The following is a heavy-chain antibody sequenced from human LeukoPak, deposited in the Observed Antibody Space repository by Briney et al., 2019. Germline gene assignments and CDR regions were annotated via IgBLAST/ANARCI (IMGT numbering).Heavy chain of an antibody. CDR1: GYTFTGYY. V-gene: IGHV1-2*06. CDR3: ARPSYGDYVDGGAFDI. CDR2: INPNSGGT. D-gene: IGHD4-17*01. J-gene: IGHJ3*02. Sequence: ASVKVSCKASGYTFTGYYMHWVRQAPGQGLEWMGRINPNSGGTNYAQKFQGRVTMTRDTSISTAYMELSRLRSDDTAVYYCARPSYGDYVDGGAFDIWGQGTMVTASS.